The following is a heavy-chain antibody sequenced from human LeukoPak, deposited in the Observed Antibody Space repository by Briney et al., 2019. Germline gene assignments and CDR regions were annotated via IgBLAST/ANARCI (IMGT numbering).Heavy chain of an antibody. CDR3: ARTPATIFGVVLTLNWFDP. CDR2: INTKSGGT. J-gene: IGHJ5*02. CDR1: GYTFNGYY. D-gene: IGHD3-3*01. V-gene: IGHV1-2*02. Sequence: ASVKVSCKASGYTFNGYYMHWVRQAHGKGDEGMGWINTKSGGTNYAQKFQGRVTITRDTSISTAYMELSRLRSDDTAVYYCARTPATIFGVVLTLNWFDPWGQRTLVTVSS.